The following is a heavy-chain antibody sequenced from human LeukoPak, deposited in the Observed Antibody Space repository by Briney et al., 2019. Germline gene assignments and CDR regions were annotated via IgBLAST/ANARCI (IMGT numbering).Heavy chain of an antibody. V-gene: IGHV3-48*02. D-gene: IGHD2-2*01. Sequence: PPGGSLRLSCAASGFTFSSHSMNWVRQAPGKGLEWVSYISSSSSTIYYADSVKGRFTISRGNAKNSLYLQMNSLRDEDTAEHYCARDRDYCSSTSCYSDAFDIWGQGTMVTVSS. CDR3: ARDRDYCSSTSCYSDAFDI. J-gene: IGHJ3*02. CDR1: GFTFSSHS. CDR2: ISSSSSTI.